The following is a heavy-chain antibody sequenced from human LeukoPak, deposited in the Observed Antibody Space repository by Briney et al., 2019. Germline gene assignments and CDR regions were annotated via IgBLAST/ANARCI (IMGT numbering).Heavy chain of an antibody. Sequence: SETLSLTCAVYGGSFSGYYWSWIRQPPGKGLEWIGEINHSGSTNYNPSLKSRVTISVDTSKNQFSLKPSSVTAADTAVYYCARGNRPYGEHEAFDIWGHGTTVTVSP. J-gene: IGHJ3*02. CDR1: GGSFSGYY. CDR2: INHSGST. CDR3: ARGNRPYGEHEAFDI. V-gene: IGHV4-34*01. D-gene: IGHD3-10*01.